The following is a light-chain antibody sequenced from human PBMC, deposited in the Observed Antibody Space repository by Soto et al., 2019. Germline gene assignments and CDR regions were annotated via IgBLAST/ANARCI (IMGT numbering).Light chain of an antibody. CDR3: QQYGRSGT. CDR2: ATS. V-gene: IGKV3-20*01. Sequence: EIVMTQSPATLSVSPGEGATVSCRASQSVSSHLAWYQHKPGQAPRLLFYATSSRATGIPDRFSGSGSGTDFTLTISRLEPEDFAVYYCQQYGRSGTFGQGTKVDIK. CDR1: QSVSSH. J-gene: IGKJ1*01.